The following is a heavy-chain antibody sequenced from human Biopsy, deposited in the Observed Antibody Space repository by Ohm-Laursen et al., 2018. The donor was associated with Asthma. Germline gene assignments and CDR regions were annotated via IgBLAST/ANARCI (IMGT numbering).Heavy chain of an antibody. CDR2: ISYDGSNK. CDR3: VRDGTDDAFDI. J-gene: IGHJ3*02. CDR1: GFTFGSYG. D-gene: IGHD1-1*01. Sequence: PLRLSCTAAGFTFGSYGLHWVRQAPGKGLEWVACISYDGSNKYYADSVKGRSTISRDNSKNTLDLQMNSLREEDTAVYYCVRDGTDDAFDIWGQGTVVSVSS. V-gene: IGHV3-33*05.